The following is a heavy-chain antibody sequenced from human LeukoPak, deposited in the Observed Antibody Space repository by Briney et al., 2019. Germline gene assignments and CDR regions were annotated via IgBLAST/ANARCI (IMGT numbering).Heavy chain of an antibody. CDR3: ARQPGGTAAFDI. CDR2: ISYTGGET. J-gene: IGHJ3*02. CDR1: GGSINSYY. D-gene: IGHD1-14*01. V-gene: IGHV4-59*08. Sequence: PSETLSLTCTVSGGSINSYYWSWIRQPPGKGLEWIGYISYTGGETNYNPSLKSRLTTSVDTSKNQFSLMLTSVTAADTAVYYCARQPGGTAAFDIWAQGTMVTVSS.